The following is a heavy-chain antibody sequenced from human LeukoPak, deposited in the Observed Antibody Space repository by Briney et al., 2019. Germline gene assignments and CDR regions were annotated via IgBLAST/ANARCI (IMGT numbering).Heavy chain of an antibody. V-gene: IGHV4-34*01. Sequence: PSETLSLTCAVYGGSFSGYYWSWIRQPPGKGLEWIGEINHSGGTNYNPSLKSRVTISVDTSKNQFSLKLSSVTAADTAVYYCARGRIVLMVYAIGFDYWGQGALVTVSS. CDR3: ARGRIVLMVYAIGFDY. CDR2: INHSGGT. J-gene: IGHJ4*02. CDR1: GGSFSGYY. D-gene: IGHD2-8*01.